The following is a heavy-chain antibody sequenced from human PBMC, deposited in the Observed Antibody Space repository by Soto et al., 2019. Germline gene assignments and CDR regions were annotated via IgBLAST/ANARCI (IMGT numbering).Heavy chain of an antibody. Sequence: QVQLVQSGAEVKKPGASVKVSCKASGYTFTSYGISWVRQAPGQGLEWMGWISAYNGNTNYAQKLQGRVTITTDTATSTAYMERRSLRSDDTAVYYCARAGGYYYDSSGYYFWGQGTLVTGSS. D-gene: IGHD3-22*01. CDR3: ARAGGYYYDSSGYYF. CDR2: ISAYNGNT. J-gene: IGHJ4*02. CDR1: GYTFTSYG. V-gene: IGHV1-18*04.